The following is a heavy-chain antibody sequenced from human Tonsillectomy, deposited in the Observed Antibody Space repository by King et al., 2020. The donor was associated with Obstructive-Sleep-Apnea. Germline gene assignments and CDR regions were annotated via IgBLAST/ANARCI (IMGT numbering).Heavy chain of an antibody. Sequence: QLQESGPRLVKPSETLSLTCTVSGGSISSSSFYWGWFRQPPGKGLEWIGSIYYSGSTNYNPSLKSRVTISVDTSKNQFSLKLSSVTAADTAVYYCARENRYSTYRSDGAWGQGILVTVSS. CDR1: GGSISSSSFY. J-gene: IGHJ5*02. CDR3: ARENRYSTYRSDGA. V-gene: IGHV4-39*07. CDR2: IYYSGST. D-gene: IGHD6-25*01.